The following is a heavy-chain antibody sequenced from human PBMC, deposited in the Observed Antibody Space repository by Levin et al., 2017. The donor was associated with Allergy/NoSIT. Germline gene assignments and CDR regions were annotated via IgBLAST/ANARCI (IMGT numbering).Heavy chain of an antibody. CDR3: ARVIVGATAYGY. CDR1: GYTFTGFY. CDR2: INPDSGVT. Sequence: GESLKISCKTSGYTFTGFYMHWVRQAPGQGLEWVGWINPDSGVTNYAQKFQGRVTITTDTSISTAYMELSRLRSDDTALYYCARVIVGATAYGYWGQGTLVTVSS. J-gene: IGHJ4*02. V-gene: IGHV1-2*02. D-gene: IGHD1-26*01.